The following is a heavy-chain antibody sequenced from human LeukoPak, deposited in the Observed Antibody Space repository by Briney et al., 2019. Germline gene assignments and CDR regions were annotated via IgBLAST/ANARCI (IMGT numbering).Heavy chain of an antibody. J-gene: IGHJ6*03. CDR2: ISGSGGST. V-gene: IGHV3-23*01. CDR3: AKQRLGYCSGGSCYGYMDV. CDR1: GFTFSSYA. D-gene: IGHD2-15*01. Sequence: PGGSLRLSCAASGFTFSSYAMSWVRQAPGKGLEWVSAISGSGGSTYYADSVKGRFTISRDNSKNTLYLQMNRLRAEDTAVYYCAKQRLGYCSGGSCYGYMDVWGKGTTVTVSS.